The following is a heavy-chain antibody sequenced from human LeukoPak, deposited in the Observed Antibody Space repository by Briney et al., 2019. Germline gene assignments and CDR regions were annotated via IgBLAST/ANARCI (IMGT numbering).Heavy chain of an antibody. J-gene: IGHJ4*02. CDR3: TTRYSSCWYYFDY. Sequence: PGGSLRLSCAASGFTFSNAWMSWVRQAPGKGLEWVGRIKSKTDGGTTDYAAPVKGRFTISRDDSKNTLYLQMNSLKTEDTAVYYCTTRYSSCWYYFDYWGQGTLVTVSS. D-gene: IGHD6-13*01. CDR2: IKSKTDGGTT. CDR1: GFTFSNAW. V-gene: IGHV3-15*01.